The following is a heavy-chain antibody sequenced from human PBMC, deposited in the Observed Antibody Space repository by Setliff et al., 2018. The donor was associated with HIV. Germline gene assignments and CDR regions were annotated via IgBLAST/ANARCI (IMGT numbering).Heavy chain of an antibody. D-gene: IGHD6-13*01. CDR3: RFTGREGAAAGEDLPYVEDVVEDV. CDR2: INHSGRT. J-gene: IGHJ6*02. CDR1: GGSISSSSYY. V-gene: IGHV4-39*07. Sequence: SETLSLTCTVSGGSISSSSYYWSWNRQPPGKGLEWIGEINHSGRTNYNPSLKSRVTISVDTSKNQFSLKLSSVTAADTAVYYCRFTGREGAAAGEDLPYVEDVVEDVWGQGTTVTVSS.